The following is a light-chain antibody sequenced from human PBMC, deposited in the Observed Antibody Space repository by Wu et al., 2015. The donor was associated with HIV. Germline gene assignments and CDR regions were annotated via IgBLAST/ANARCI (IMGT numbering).Light chain of an antibody. V-gene: IGKV1-5*03. J-gene: IGKJ1*01. CDR1: QNIFTW. Sequence: DIQMTQSPSTLSASVGDRVTITCRASQNIFTWLAWYQQKPGKAPKLLIYKASNLESGVPSRFSGSGSGTEFTLTISSLQPDDFATYYCQQYNSYPETFGQGTKVEIK. CDR2: KAS. CDR3: QQYNSYPET.